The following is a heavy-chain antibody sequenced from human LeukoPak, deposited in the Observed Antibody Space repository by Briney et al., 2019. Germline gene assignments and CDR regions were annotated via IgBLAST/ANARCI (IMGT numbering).Heavy chain of an antibody. CDR1: GFTFSSYG. Sequence: GGSLRLSCVASGFTFSSYGMHWVRQAPGKGLEWVAFIRYDGSNKYYADSVKGRFTISRDNSKNTLYLQMNSLRAEDTAVYYCAKMPTGTTKRGYYYYYMDVWGKGTTVTVSS. D-gene: IGHD1-1*01. J-gene: IGHJ6*03. CDR3: AKMPTGTTKRGYYYYYMDV. V-gene: IGHV3-30*02. CDR2: IRYDGSNK.